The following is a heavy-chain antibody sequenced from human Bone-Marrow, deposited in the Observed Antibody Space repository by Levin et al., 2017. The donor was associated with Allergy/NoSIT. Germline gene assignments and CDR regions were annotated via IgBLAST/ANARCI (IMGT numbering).Heavy chain of an antibody. Sequence: GGSLRLSCAASGLTFSNYGMSWVRLAPGKGLEWVSAIGRDGINTKYADSVEGRFTVSRDNSKNTLFLQMSSLRAEDTAVYFCAKGLMAGSQYFDYWGQGTLVTVSS. J-gene: IGHJ4*02. CDR3: AKGLMAGSQYFDY. CDR2: IGRDGINT. CDR1: GLTFSNYG. V-gene: IGHV3-23*01. D-gene: IGHD6-19*01.